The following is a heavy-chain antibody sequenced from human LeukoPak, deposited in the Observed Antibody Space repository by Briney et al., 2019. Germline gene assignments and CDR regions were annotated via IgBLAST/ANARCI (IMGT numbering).Heavy chain of an antibody. CDR1: GFTFSTYP. CDR2: INNNGDRT. Sequence: GGSLRLSCAASGFTFSTYPMYWVRQAPGRGPEYVSGINNNGDRTYYAKSVKGRFTISRDNSKNTLYLQVGSLRAEDMAVYYCARGGLGGPTPYLDSWGQGTLVTVSS. J-gene: IGHJ4*02. V-gene: IGHV3-64*01. D-gene: IGHD1-26*01. CDR3: ARGGLGGPTPYLDS.